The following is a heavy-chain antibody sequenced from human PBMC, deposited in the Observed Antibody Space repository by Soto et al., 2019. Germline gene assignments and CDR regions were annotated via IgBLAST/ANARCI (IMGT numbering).Heavy chain of an antibody. D-gene: IGHD6-6*01. V-gene: IGHV3-30*18. CDR1: GFSFSSYG. Sequence: QVQLVESGGGVVQPGRSLRLSCAASGFSFSSYGMHWVRQAPGKGLEWVAVISYDGSNMYYADSVKGRFTISRDNSKNTVYLQMNSLKAEDKAVYYCAKREGRYSSSYGFDYWGRGILVTVSS. J-gene: IGHJ4*02. CDR2: ISYDGSNM. CDR3: AKREGRYSSSYGFDY.